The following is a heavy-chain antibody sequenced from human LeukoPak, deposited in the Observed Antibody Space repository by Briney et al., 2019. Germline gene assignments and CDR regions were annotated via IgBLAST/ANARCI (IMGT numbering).Heavy chain of an antibody. CDR2: ISAYNGNT. D-gene: IGHD3-3*01. V-gene: IGHV1-18*01. Sequence: ASVKVSCKASGYTFTSYGISWVRQAPGQGLKWMGWISAYNGNTNYAQKLQGRVTMTTDTSTSTAYMELRSLRSDDTAVYYCAKFGHYDFWSGHRPYWVNYWGQGTLVTVSS. CDR1: GYTFTSYG. CDR3: AKFGHYDFWSGHRPYWVNY. J-gene: IGHJ4*02.